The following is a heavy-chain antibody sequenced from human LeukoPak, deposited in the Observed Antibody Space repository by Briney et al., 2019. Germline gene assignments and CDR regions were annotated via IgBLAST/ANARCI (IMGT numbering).Heavy chain of an antibody. CDR2: INPNSGGT. J-gene: IGHJ4*02. D-gene: IGHD6-19*01. Sequence: ASVKVSCKASGYTFTGYYMHWVRQAPGQGLEWMGWINPNSGGTNYAQKFQGRVTMTRDTSISTACMELRRLRSEDTAVYYCARVGGAFRLAVAGADYWGQGTLVTVSS. V-gene: IGHV1-2*02. CDR1: GYTFTGYY. CDR3: ARVGGAFRLAVAGADY.